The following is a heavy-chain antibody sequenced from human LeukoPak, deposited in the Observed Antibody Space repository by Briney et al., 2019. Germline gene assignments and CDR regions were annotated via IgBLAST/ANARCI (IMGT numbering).Heavy chain of an antibody. J-gene: IGHJ6*03. V-gene: IGHV3-9*01. D-gene: IGHD2-15*01. CDR2: ISWSGGSI. CDR3: AKGVVPRSYYYFHMDV. Sequence: GGSLRLSCAASGFSFDDYDMHWVRQVPGKGLEWVTGISWSGGSIGYADSVKGRFTISRDNAKNSLYLQMNSLRAEDTAVYYCAKGVVPRSYYYFHMDVWGKGATVTVSS. CDR1: GFSFDDYD.